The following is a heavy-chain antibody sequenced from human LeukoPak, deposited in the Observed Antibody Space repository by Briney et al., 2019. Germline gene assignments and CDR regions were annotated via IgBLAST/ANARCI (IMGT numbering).Heavy chain of an antibody. CDR3: ASALRVDTAMVMNY. CDR2: IYTSGST. Sequence: SETPSLTCTVSGGSISSYYWSWIRQPAGKGLEWIGRIYTSGSTNYNPSLKSRVTMSVDTSKNQFSLKLSSVTAADTAVYYCASALRVDTAMVMNYWGQGTLVTVSS. CDR1: GGSISSYY. D-gene: IGHD5-18*01. V-gene: IGHV4-4*07. J-gene: IGHJ4*02.